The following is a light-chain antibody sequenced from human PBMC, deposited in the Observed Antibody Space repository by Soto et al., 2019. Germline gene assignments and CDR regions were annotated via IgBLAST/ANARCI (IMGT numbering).Light chain of an antibody. J-gene: IGLJ1*01. V-gene: IGLV1-51*01. CDR1: SSNIGGNS. Sequence: QYVRTQPASLSASPGREVTISCSGSSSNIGGNSVSWYQQLPVTAPKLLIYDDNKRPSGIPDRFSGSKSGTSATLGITGFQTGDEADYYCGSWDSSLSAYVFGTETKVTVL. CDR3: GSWDSSLSAYV. CDR2: DDN.